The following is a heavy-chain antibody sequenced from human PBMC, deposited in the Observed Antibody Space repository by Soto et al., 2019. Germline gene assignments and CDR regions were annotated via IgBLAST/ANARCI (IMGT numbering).Heavy chain of an antibody. D-gene: IGHD5-12*01. V-gene: IGHV4-39*01. CDR3: VRRDGYNFDY. CDR2: IYYSGST. CDR1: GCSISSSSYY. Sequence: QLQLQESGPGLVKPSETLSLTCTVSGCSISSSSYYWGWIRQPPGKGLEWIGSIYYSGSTYYNPSLKSRVTISVDTSKNQFSLKLSSVTAADTAVYYCVRRDGYNFDYWGQGTLVTVSS. J-gene: IGHJ4*02.